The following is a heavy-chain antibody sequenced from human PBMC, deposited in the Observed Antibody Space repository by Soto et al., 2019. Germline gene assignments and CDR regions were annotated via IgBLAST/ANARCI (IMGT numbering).Heavy chain of an antibody. CDR3: AKDSGPVDSSENY. D-gene: IGHD3-22*01. CDR1: GFTFSSYA. V-gene: IGHV3-23*01. Sequence: PGGSLRLSCAASGFTFSSYAMHWVRQAPGKGLEWVSAISGSGGSTYYADSVKGRFTISRDNSKNTLYLQMNSLRAEDTAVYYCAKDSGPVDSSENYWGQGTLVTVSS. J-gene: IGHJ4*02. CDR2: ISGSGGST.